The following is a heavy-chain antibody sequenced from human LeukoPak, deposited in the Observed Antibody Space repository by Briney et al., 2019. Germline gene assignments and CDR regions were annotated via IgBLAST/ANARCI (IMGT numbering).Heavy chain of an antibody. D-gene: IGHD6-19*01. CDR1: GDSTNTYY. V-gene: IGHV4-59*08. CDR2: IYYSGST. J-gene: IGHJ4*02. Sequence: SETLSLTCTVSGDSTNTYYWSWIRQPPGKGLEWIGFIYYSGSTDYNPSLKSRVTISVDTSKNQFSLKLSSVTAADTAVYYCARSLRAVAGIWDYWGQGTLVTVSS. CDR3: ARSLRAVAGIWDY.